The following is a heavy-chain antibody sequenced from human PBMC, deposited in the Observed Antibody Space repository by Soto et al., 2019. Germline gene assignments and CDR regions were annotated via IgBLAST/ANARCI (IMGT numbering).Heavy chain of an antibody. CDR1: GGTFSSYA. D-gene: IGHD1-1*01. CDR3: ASSTIMGAFNI. Sequence: EASVKVSCKASGGTFSSYAISWVRQAPGQGLEWMGGIIPISDTTNYAQKFQGRVTITADESTSTAYMELSSLRSEDTAVYYCASSTIMGAFNIWGQGTMVTVSS. CDR2: IIPISDTT. V-gene: IGHV1-69*13. J-gene: IGHJ3*02.